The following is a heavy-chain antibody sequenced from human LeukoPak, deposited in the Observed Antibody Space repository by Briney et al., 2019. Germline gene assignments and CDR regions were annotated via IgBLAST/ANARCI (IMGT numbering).Heavy chain of an antibody. CDR1: GYSFTSHW. J-gene: IGHJ3*02. CDR2: IYPGDSDT. Sequence: GESLKISCKGSGYSFTSHWISWVRQMPGKGLEWMGIIYPGDSDTRYSPSFQGQVTISADKSISTAYLQWSSLKASDTAMYYCARPNITIFGADAFDIWGQGTMVTVSS. V-gene: IGHV5-51*01. D-gene: IGHD3-3*01. CDR3: ARPNITIFGADAFDI.